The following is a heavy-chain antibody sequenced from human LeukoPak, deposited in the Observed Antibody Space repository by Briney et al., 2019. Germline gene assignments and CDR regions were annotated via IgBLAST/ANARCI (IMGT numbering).Heavy chain of an antibody. V-gene: IGHV3-43*01. CDR2: AGWAGGTT. CDR1: GFTFDRYT. CDR3: AKELDTMFFDY. J-gene: IGHJ4*01. D-gene: IGHD3-10*02. Sequence: GGSLRLSCAASGFTFDRYTIHWVRQAPGKGLEWVSLAGWAGGTTYYSDSVRGRFTISRDSGKNSVYLQMNSLTTDDTAFYFCAKELDTMFFDYWGQGALVTVSS.